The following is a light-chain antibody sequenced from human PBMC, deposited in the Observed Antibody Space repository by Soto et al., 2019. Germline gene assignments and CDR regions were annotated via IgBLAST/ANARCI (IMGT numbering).Light chain of an antibody. CDR3: QQRSDWPRT. CDR1: QSISSY. Sequence: EIVLTQSPATLSLSPGERATLSCRASQSISSYLDWYQQNPGQTPRLLIYAASNRATGIPARFSGSGSGTDFTLTISSLEPEDFAVYYCQQRSDWPRTFGQGTKLEIK. J-gene: IGKJ2*01. CDR2: AAS. V-gene: IGKV3-11*01.